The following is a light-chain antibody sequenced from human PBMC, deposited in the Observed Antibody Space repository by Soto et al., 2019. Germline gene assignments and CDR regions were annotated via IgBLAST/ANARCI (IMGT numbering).Light chain of an antibody. CDR2: DVA. CDR3: VSYTSSTTYV. V-gene: IGLV2-14*03. Sequence: QSVLTQPASVSDSPGQSITISCTGTSSDVGCSNFVSWYQQHPGKPPKLIIYDVANRPSGVSNRFSGSKSGSTASLIISRLQTEDEADYYCVSYTSSTTYVFGTGTKVT. CDR1: SSDVGCSNF. J-gene: IGLJ1*01.